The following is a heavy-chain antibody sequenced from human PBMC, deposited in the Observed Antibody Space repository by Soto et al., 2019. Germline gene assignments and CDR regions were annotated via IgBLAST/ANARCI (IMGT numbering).Heavy chain of an antibody. CDR1: GFTLSSFS. V-gene: IGHV3-21*01. CDR2: ITTGKDYI. J-gene: IGHJ5*01. Sequence: PGGSLRLSCVASGFTLSSFSMSWVRQTPGKGLEWVSSITTGKDYISYADSVKGRFTISRDNAKNSLFLQMNSLRAEDTALYFCARDSYSSLFDSWGQGTLVTVSS. D-gene: IGHD6-19*01. CDR3: ARDSYSSLFDS.